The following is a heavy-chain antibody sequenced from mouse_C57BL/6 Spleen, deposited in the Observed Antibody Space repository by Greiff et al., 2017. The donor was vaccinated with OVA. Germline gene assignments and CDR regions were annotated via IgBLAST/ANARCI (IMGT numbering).Heavy chain of an antibody. CDR2: IDPENGDT. CDR3: TKEGGPEDY. V-gene: IGHV14-4*01. Sequence: EVQLQQSGAELVRPGASVKLSCTASGFNIKDDYMHWVKQRPEQGLEWIGWIDPENGDTEYASKFQGKATITADTSSNTAYLQLSSLTSEDTAVYYCTKEGGPEDYWGQGTTLTVSS. J-gene: IGHJ2*01. CDR1: GFNIKDDY.